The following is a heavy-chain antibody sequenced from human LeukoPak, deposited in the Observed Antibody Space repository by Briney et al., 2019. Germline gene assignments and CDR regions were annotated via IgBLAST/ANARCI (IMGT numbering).Heavy chain of an antibody. Sequence: GGSLRLSCAASGFTFSSYVMHWVRQAPGKGLEWVAVISYDGGNKYCADSVKGRFTISRDNSKNTLYLQMNSLRSDDTAVYYCAKDYYDFWSGGYYYYYGMDVWGQGTTVTVSS. CDR1: GFTFSSYV. J-gene: IGHJ6*02. CDR2: ISYDGGNK. V-gene: IGHV3-30*18. CDR3: AKDYYDFWSGGYYYYYGMDV. D-gene: IGHD3-3*01.